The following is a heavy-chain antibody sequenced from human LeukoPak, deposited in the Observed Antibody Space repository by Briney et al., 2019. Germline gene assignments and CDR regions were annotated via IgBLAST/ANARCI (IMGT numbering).Heavy chain of an antibody. CDR1: GFIFSTYT. CDR2: INGDGRTT. D-gene: IGHD5-12*01. J-gene: IGHJ4*02. V-gene: IGHV3-64D*06. Sequence: GGSLRLSCPASGFIFSTYTMYWVRQAPGKGLEYVSVINGDGRTTYYIDSVKGRFTISGDNSKNTLYLQMSSLRADDTAVYYCVGDQVDDTGYLRWGQGTRVTVSA. CDR3: VGDQVDDTGYLR.